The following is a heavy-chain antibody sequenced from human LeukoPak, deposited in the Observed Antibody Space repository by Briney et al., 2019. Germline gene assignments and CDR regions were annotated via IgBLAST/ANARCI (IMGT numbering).Heavy chain of an antibody. CDR3: ARDSSEFRSLIPH. Sequence: ASVKVSCKASGGTFSSYAISWVRQAPGQGLEWMGGIIPIFGTADYAQKFQGRVTITADESTSTAYMELSSLRSEDTAVYYCARDSSEFRSLIPHWGQGTLVTVSS. J-gene: IGHJ1*01. D-gene: IGHD2-21*01. CDR2: IIPIFGTA. CDR1: GGTFSSYA. V-gene: IGHV1-69*13.